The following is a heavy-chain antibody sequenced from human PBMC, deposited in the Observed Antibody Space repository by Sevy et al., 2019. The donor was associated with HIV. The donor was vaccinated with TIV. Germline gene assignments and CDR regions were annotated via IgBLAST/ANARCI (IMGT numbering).Heavy chain of an antibody. CDR2: IYYSGST. Sequence: SDTLSLTCTVSGGSISSYYWSWIRQPPGKGLEWIGYIYYSGSTNYNPSLKSRVTISVDTSKNQFSLKLTSVTAADTAVYYCARTPPGFLEFDYWGQGTLVTVSS. V-gene: IGHV4-59*12. D-gene: IGHD3-3*01. J-gene: IGHJ4*02. CDR1: GGSISSYY. CDR3: ARTPPGFLEFDY.